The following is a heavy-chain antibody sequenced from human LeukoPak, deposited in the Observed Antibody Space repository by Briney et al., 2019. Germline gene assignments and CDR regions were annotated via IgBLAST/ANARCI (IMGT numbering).Heavy chain of an antibody. CDR1: GGTFSSYA. Sequence: SVKVSCTASGGTFSSYAISWVRQAPGQGLEWMGGIIPIFGTANYAQKFQGRVTITADESTSTAYMELSSLRSEDTAVYYCASVTIFGVVIQGDAFDIWGQGTMVTVSS. CDR3: ASVTIFGVVIQGDAFDI. D-gene: IGHD3-3*01. CDR2: IIPIFGTA. V-gene: IGHV1-69*01. J-gene: IGHJ3*02.